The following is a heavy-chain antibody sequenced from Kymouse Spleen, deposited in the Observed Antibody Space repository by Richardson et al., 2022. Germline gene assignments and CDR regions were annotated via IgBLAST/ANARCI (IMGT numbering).Heavy chain of an antibody. Sequence: QLQLQESGPGLVKPSETLSLTCTVSGGSISSSSYYWGWIRQPPGKGLEWIGSIYYSGSTYYNPSLKSRVTISVDTSKNQFSLKLSSVTAADTAVYYCARQDIVGATGWFDPWGQGTLVTVSS. CDR3: ARQDIVGATGWFDP. CDR1: GGSISSSSYY. J-gene: IGHJ5*02. D-gene: IGHD1-26*01. CDR2: IYYSGST. V-gene: IGHV4-39*01.